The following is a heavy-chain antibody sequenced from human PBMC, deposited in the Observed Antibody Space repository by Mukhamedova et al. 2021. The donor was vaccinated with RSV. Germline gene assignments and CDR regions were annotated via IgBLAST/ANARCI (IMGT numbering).Heavy chain of an antibody. CDR2: IYSTTSGT. D-gene: IGHD3-22*01. CDR3: VRDSSGTY. J-gene: IGHJ4*02. Sequence: EWVSAIYSTTSGTYYADSVKGRFTVSRDNAKNTVYLEMNSLRVEDTAVYFCVRDSSGTYWGQGALVTVSS. V-gene: IGHV3-NL1*01.